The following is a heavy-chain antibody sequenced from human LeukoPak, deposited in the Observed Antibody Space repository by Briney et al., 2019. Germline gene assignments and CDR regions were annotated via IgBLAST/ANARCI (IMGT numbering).Heavy chain of an antibody. J-gene: IGHJ6*03. CDR2: IYYSGNT. CDR3: ARGRLPIEGQHLKAVGEWSPVVSHDYYMDV. Sequence: PSETLSLTCTVSGGSISSYYWSWIRQPPGRGLEWIGYIYYSGNTNYNPSLKSRVTISVDTSKNQFSLKLSSVTAADTAVYYCARGRLPIEGQHLKAVGEWSPVVSHDYYMDVWGKGTTVTVSS. D-gene: IGHD2-8*01. V-gene: IGHV4-59*12. CDR1: GGSISSYY.